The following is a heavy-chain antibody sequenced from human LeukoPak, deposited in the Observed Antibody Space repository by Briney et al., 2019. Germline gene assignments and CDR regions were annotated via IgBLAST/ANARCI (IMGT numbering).Heavy chain of an antibody. D-gene: IGHD2/OR15-2a*01. Sequence: GGSLRLSCAASGFTFSSYGVHWVRQAPGKGLEWVAFIRYDGSNKYYADSVKGRFTISRDNSKNTLYLQMNSLRAEDTAVYYCAGQQSFHYYYMDVWGKGTTVTVSS. CDR2: IRYDGSNK. CDR1: GFTFSSYG. CDR3: AGQQSFHYYYMDV. V-gene: IGHV3-30*02. J-gene: IGHJ6*03.